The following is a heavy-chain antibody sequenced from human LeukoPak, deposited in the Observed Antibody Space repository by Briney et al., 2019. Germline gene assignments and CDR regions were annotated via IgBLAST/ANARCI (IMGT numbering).Heavy chain of an antibody. CDR1: GGSFSGYY. J-gene: IGHJ4*02. D-gene: IGHD2-15*01. CDR3: ARGGIVVVVAATRRFDY. Sequence: SETLSLTCAVYGGSFSGYYWSWIRQPPGKGLEWIGEINHSGSTNYNPSLKSRVTISVDTSKNQFSLKLSSVTAADTAVYYCARGGIVVVVAATRRFDYWGQGTLVTVSS. CDR2: INHSGST. V-gene: IGHV4-34*01.